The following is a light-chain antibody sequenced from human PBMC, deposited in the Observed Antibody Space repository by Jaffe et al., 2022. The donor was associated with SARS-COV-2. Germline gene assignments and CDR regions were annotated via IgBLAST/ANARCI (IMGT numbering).Light chain of an antibody. J-gene: IGKJ1*01. CDR2: KAS. CDR1: QTISSW. CDR3: LQYKSYGWT. Sequence: DIQMTQSPSTLSASVGDRVTITCRASQTISSWLAWYQQKPGKAPKLLIYKASSLESGVPSRFSGSGSGTEFTLTISSLQPDDFATYYCLQYKSYGWTFGQGTKVDIK. V-gene: IGKV1-5*03.